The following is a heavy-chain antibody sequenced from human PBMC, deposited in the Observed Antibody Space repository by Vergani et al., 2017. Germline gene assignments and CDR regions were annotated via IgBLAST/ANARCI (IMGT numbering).Heavy chain of an antibody. CDR2: IGSSSSYI. CDR3: ARDLYCSSTSCSHGY. Sequence: EVQLVESGGGLVKPGGSLRLSCAASGFTFSSYSMNWVRQAPGKGLEWVSSIGSSSSYIYYADSVKGRFTISRDNAKNSLYLQMNSLRAEDTAVYYCARDLYCSSTSCSHGYWGQGTLVTVSS. CDR1: GFTFSSYS. J-gene: IGHJ4*02. V-gene: IGHV3-21*01. D-gene: IGHD2-2*01.